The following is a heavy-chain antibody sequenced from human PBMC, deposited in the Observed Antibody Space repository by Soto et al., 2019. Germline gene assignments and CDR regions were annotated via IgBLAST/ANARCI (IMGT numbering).Heavy chain of an antibody. Sequence: QVQLVQSGAEVKKPGASVKVSCKASEYTFTNYDINWVRQATGQGLEWMGWMNPNSGDTGYAQKFQGRLTMTRNTSISTAYMELSSLRSEDTAVYYCARVRAGGGNSGRWFDPWCQGSLVTVSS. CDR1: EYTFTNYD. J-gene: IGHJ5*02. CDR3: ARVRAGGGNSGRWFDP. D-gene: IGHD2-21*01. V-gene: IGHV1-8*01. CDR2: MNPNSGDT.